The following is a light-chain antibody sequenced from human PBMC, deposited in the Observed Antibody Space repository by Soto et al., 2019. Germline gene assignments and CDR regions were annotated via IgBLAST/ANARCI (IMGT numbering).Light chain of an antibody. Sequence: DIQMTQSPSTLSASVGDRVTITCRASQSISTWLAWFQQKPGKAPKALIYQASSLGSGVPSRFSGSGSGTEFTLTISSLQHDDFATYYCQHFNSYSWTFGQGTKVEIK. CDR3: QHFNSYSWT. CDR1: QSISTW. J-gene: IGKJ1*01. V-gene: IGKV1-5*03. CDR2: QAS.